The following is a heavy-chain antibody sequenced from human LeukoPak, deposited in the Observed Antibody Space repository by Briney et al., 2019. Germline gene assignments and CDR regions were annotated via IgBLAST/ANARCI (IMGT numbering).Heavy chain of an antibody. CDR1: GGTFSSYA. Sequence: ASVKVSCKASGGTFSSYAISWVRQAPGQGLEWMGGIIPIFGTANYAQKFQGRVTITADESTSTAYMELSSLRSEDTAVYYCARDLRLEYCSGGSCSSWDGAFDIWGQGTMVTVSS. CDR3: ARDLRLEYCSGGSCSSWDGAFDI. CDR2: IIPIFGTA. J-gene: IGHJ3*02. V-gene: IGHV1-69*13. D-gene: IGHD2-15*01.